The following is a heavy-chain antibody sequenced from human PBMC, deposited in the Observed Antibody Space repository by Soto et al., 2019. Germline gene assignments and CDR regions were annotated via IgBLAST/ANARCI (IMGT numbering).Heavy chain of an antibody. J-gene: IGHJ4*02. CDR1: GYTFTGYY. D-gene: IGHD2-15*01. V-gene: IGHV1-2*04. CDR2: INPNSGGT. CDR3: ARVASLSVAAAFDY. Sequence: GASLKVSCKSSGYTFTGYYMHWVRQAPGQGLEWMGWINPNSGGTNYAQKFQGWVTMTRDTSISTAYMELSRLRSDDTAVYYCARVASLSVAAAFDYWGQGTLVTVSS.